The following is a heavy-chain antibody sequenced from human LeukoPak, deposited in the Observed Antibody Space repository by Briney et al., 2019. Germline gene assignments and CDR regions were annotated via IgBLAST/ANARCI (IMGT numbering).Heavy chain of an antibody. CDR1: GFTFGTFP. Sequence: PGGSLRLSCAASGFTFGTFPMGWVRQAPGKGLEWVSAISAGGDITFYSDSVRGRFTISRDNSKETLYLQMNSLRAEDTALYYCAKSLFTSAHGSGRAFDIWGQGTMVTVSS. V-gene: IGHV3-23*01. CDR2: ISAGGDIT. CDR3: AKSLFTSAHGSGRAFDI. D-gene: IGHD3-10*01. J-gene: IGHJ3*02.